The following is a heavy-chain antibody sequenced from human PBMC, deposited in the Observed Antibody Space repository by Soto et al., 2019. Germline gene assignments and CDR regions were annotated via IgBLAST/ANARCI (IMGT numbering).Heavy chain of an antibody. CDR1: RGSLSGYY. V-gene: IGHV4-34*01. Sequence: KASETLPLTCSFCRGSLSGYYWSWIRQPPGKGLEWLGAVSPSGTTNYSPSFKRRGSILVPTSKHQFSLNLTSLTAADTAVYYCARALKVSGPAQTRPEFWG. CDR2: VSPSGTT. D-gene: IGHD6-6*01. J-gene: IGHJ2*01. CDR3: ARALKVSGPAQTRPEF.